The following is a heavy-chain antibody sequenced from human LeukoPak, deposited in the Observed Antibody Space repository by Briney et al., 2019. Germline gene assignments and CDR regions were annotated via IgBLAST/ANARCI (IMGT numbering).Heavy chain of an antibody. V-gene: IGHV1-69*06. Sequence: ASVKVSRKASGGTFSSYAISWVRQAPGQGLEWMGGIIPIFGTANYAQKFQGRVTMTEDTSTDTAYMELSSLRSEDTAVYYCAATRRFLEWLFPSYYYYYMDVWGKGTTVTVSS. CDR1: GGTFSSYA. D-gene: IGHD3-3*01. CDR3: AATRRFLEWLFPSYYYYYMDV. CDR2: IIPIFGTA. J-gene: IGHJ6*03.